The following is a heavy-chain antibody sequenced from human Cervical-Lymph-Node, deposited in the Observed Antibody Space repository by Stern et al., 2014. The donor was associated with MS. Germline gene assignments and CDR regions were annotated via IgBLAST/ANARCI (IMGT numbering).Heavy chain of an antibody. CDR2: IWYDGSNP. CDR3: ASAYSSSHYYFDY. V-gene: IGHV3-33*01. J-gene: IGHJ4*02. CDR1: GFSFSRYA. Sequence: QVQLVESGGGVVQPGRFLRLSCAASGFSFSRYAMHWVRQAPGKGLEWVALIWYDGSNPYYADSVTGRFTISRDNFKNTLYLQMNSLRAEDTAVYYCASAYSSSHYYFDYWGQGTLVTVSS. D-gene: IGHD6-13*01.